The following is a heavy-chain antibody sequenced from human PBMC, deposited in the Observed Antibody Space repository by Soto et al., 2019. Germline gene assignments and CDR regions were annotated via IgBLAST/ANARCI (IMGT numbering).Heavy chain of an antibody. Sequence: PGGFLRLSCAASGFNFSSYGMHWVRQAPGKGLDWVAVIWYDGSNKYYADSVKGRFTISRDNSKNTLYLQMNSLRAEDTAVYYCAREVVPAPIEYASDYYYYYMDVWGKGTTVTVSS. V-gene: IGHV3-33*01. CDR1: GFNFSSYG. CDR2: IWYDGSNK. D-gene: IGHD2-2*02. CDR3: AREVVPAPIEYASDYYYYYMDV. J-gene: IGHJ6*03.